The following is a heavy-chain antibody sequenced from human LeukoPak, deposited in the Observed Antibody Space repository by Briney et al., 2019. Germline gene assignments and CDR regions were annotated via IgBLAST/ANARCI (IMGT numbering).Heavy chain of an antibody. CDR2: VNPNNGVP. D-gene: IGHD1-26*01. Sequence: ASVKVSCKASGYTFTGYYMRWVRQAPGQGLEWMGRVNPNNGVPNYARKFQGRVTMTRDTAISTAYMELSSLRSDDTAVYFCAREVGYSSSYYGRFDPWGQGTLVIVSS. V-gene: IGHV1-2*06. CDR1: GYTFTGYY. CDR3: AREVGYSSSYYGRFDP. J-gene: IGHJ5*02.